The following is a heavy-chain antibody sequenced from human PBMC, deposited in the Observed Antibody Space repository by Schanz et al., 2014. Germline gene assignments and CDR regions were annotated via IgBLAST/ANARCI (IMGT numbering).Heavy chain of an antibody. D-gene: IGHD1-26*01. J-gene: IGHJ5*02. CDR1: GFTFRNYA. CDR2: ISGSSGST. V-gene: IGHV3-23*01. Sequence: VQLLESGGGLVQPGGSLKLSCSASGFTFRNYALSWVRQAPGKGLAWVSAISGSSGSTYYADSVKGRFTISRDNSNHTLYLQMNSLRADDTAVYYCAKELYSGSHYGWFDPWGQGTLVTVSS. CDR3: AKELYSGSHYGWFDP.